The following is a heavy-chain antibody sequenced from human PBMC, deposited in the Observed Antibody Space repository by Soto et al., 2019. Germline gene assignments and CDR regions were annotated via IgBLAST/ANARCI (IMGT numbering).Heavy chain of an antibody. D-gene: IGHD2-15*01. Sequence: VHLLESGGGLVQPGGYLRLSCAASGFTFSSYAINWVRQAPGKGLEWVSAISGGGGTTYYADSVKGRSTISRDNSKNTVYLQMNSLRAEDTAVYYCATPYLLYAFDIWGQGTMVTVSS. CDR2: ISGGGGTT. J-gene: IGHJ3*02. V-gene: IGHV3-23*01. CDR3: ATPYLLYAFDI. CDR1: GFTFSSYA.